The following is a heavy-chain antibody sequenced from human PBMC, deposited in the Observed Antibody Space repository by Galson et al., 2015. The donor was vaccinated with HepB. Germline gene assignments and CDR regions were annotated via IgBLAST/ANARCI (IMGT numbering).Heavy chain of an antibody. CDR1: GFTFSGYS. D-gene: IGHD6-19*01. Sequence: SLRLSCAASGFTFSGYSMNWVRQAPGKGLEWVSSISSSSSYIYYADSVKGRFTISRDNAKNSLYLQMNSLRAEDTAVYYCARDSSIAVAGTNFDYWGQGTLVTVSS. V-gene: IGHV3-21*01. CDR3: ARDSSIAVAGTNFDY. CDR2: ISSSSSYI. J-gene: IGHJ4*02.